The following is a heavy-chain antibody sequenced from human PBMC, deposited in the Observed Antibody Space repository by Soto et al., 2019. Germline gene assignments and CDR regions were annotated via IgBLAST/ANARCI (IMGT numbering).Heavy chain of an antibody. Sequence: GGSLRLSCEASGFKFDDYMMHWVRQAPGKGLGWISLISWDGGSIDYADSIKGRFTVSRDNSKTSLYLHMDSLTSDDTAFYFCAKEGNGGSSLDSWGQGTLVTVSS. J-gene: IGHJ5*01. D-gene: IGHD2-15*01. V-gene: IGHV3-43*01. CDR2: ISWDGGSI. CDR1: GFKFDDYM. CDR3: AKEGNGGSSLDS.